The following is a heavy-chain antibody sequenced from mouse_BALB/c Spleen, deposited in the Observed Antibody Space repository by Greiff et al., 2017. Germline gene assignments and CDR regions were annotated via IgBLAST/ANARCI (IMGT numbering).Heavy chain of an antibody. Sequence: ESGPGLVKPSQSLSLTCTVTGYSITSDYAWNWIRQFPGNKLEWMGHISYSGSTSYIPSLKSRISITRDTSKNQFFLQLNSVTTEDTATYYCARYGNYGWFAYWGQGTLVTVSA. D-gene: IGHD2-1*01. CDR2: ISYSGST. CDR1: GYSITSDYA. CDR3: ARYGNYGWFAY. V-gene: IGHV3-2*02. J-gene: IGHJ3*01.